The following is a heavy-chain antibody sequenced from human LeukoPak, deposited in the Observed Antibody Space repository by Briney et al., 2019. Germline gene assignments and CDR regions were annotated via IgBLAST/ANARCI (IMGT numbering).Heavy chain of an antibody. CDR1: GFTFSDEY. Sequence: GGSLRLSCAASGFTFSDEYMSWIRQAPGKGLEWISCVSNSGSTIYYADSVKGRFTISRDNVKNSLYLQMNSLRVEDTAVYYCATPPWSSWKEGGYYFDYWGQGTLVTVSS. V-gene: IGHV3-11*01. CDR2: VSNSGSTI. CDR3: ATPPWSSWKEGGYYFDY. D-gene: IGHD6-13*01. J-gene: IGHJ4*02.